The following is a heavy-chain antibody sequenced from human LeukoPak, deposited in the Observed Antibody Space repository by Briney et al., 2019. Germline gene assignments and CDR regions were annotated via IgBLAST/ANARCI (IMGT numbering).Heavy chain of an antibody. CDR2: IYYSGST. CDR3: ARRTSFLDY. V-gene: IGHV4-59*08. J-gene: IGHJ4*02. Sequence: SETLSLPCTVSGGSISSYYWSWIRPPPGKGLEWIGYIYYSGSTNYNPSLKSRVTISVDTSKNQFSLKLSSVTAADTAVYYCARRTSFLDYWGQGTLVTVSS. CDR1: GGSISSYY. D-gene: IGHD2-2*01.